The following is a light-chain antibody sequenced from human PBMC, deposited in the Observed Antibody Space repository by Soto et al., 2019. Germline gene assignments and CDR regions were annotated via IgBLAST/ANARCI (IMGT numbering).Light chain of an antibody. CDR2: DVS. V-gene: IGLV2-14*01. CDR1: SSDVGGSNY. Sequence: QSALTQPASVSGSPGQSITISCTGTSSDVGGSNYVSWYQQLPGKAPKLMIYDVSDRPSGVSNRFSGSKSGNTASLTISGLQAEDESDYYCGSYSSTDTPFVFGTGTKVTVL. J-gene: IGLJ1*01. CDR3: GSYSSTDTPFV.